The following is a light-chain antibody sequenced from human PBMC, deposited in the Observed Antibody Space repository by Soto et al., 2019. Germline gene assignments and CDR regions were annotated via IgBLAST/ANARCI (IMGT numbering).Light chain of an antibody. V-gene: IGLV1-44*01. CDR3: AAWDDRPDVYG. J-gene: IGLJ1*01. CDR1: SSNIGSNT. CDR2: STS. Sequence: SVLTQPPSASGTPGQIVAISCSGSSSNIGSNTVTLYQQLPGTAPKLLIYSTSQRSSGVPGRFSGYKSGASASLSISGLQYEDEADYYCAAWDDRPDVYGFGTGPKVTV.